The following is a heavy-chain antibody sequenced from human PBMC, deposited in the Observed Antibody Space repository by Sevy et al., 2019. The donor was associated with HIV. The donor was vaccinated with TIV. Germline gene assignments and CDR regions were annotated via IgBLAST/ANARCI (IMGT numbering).Heavy chain of an antibody. CDR3: AREVGGFNWRPYYFDS. J-gene: IGHJ4*02. D-gene: IGHD3-3*01. CDR2: IKQDESEK. V-gene: IGHV3-7*01. CDR1: GFTFTDYW. Sequence: GGSLRLSCAASGFTFTDYWMSWVRQTPGKGLEWVATIKQDESEKYYVDSVKGRFAISRDNEKNSVSLQMNGLRVEDAALYYCAREVGGFNWRPYYFDSWGQGTLVTVSS.